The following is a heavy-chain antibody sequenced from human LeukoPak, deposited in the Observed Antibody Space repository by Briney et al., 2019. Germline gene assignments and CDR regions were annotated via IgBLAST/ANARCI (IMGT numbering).Heavy chain of an antibody. V-gene: IGHV3-66*01. CDR1: GFTVSSNY. CDR2: IYSGGST. D-gene: IGHD3-22*01. CDR3: ARDKHYYDSSGPDY. Sequence: GGSLRPSCAASGFTVSSNYMSWVRQAPGKGLEWVSVIYSGGSTHYADSVKGRFTISRDNSKNTLYLQMNSLRAEDTAVYYCARDKHYYDSSGPDYWGQGTLVTVSS. J-gene: IGHJ4*02.